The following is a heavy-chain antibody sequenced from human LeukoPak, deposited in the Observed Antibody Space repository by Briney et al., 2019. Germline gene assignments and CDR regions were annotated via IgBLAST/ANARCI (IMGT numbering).Heavy chain of an antibody. CDR3: ARAPTTGYYYYYYMDV. D-gene: IGHD1-1*01. Sequence: GGSLRLSCAASGFTFDEYGMSWVRQAPGKGLEWVSGINWNGVSTGYADSVKGRFTISRDNAKDSLYLQMNSLRAEDTALYYCARAPTTGYYYYYYMDVWGKGATVTVSS. CDR1: GFTFDEYG. V-gene: IGHV3-20*04. J-gene: IGHJ6*03. CDR2: INWNGVST.